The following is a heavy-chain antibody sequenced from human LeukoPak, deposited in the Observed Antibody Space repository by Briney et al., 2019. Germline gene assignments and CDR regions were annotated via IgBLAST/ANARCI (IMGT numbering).Heavy chain of an antibody. CDR3: ARDVIAAEDYYYGMGV. CDR1: GYTFTSYG. V-gene: IGHV1-18*01. J-gene: IGHJ6*02. Sequence: ASVKVSCKASGYTFTSYGISWVRQAPGQGLEWMGWISAYNGNTNYAQKLQGRVTMTTDTSTSTAYMELRSLRSDDTAVYYCARDVIAAEDYYYGMGVWGQGTTVTVSS. D-gene: IGHD6-13*01. CDR2: ISAYNGNT.